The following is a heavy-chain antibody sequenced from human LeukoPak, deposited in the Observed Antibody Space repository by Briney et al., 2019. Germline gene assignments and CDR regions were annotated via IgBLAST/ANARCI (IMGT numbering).Heavy chain of an antibody. Sequence: ASVKVSCKASGYTFTSYYMHWVRQAPGQGLEWMGIINPSGGSTSYAQKFQGRVTMTRDMSTSTVYMELSSLRSEDTAVYYCAIMDTAMVRSFDYWGQGTLVTVSS. CDR1: GYTFTSYY. CDR2: INPSGGST. J-gene: IGHJ4*02. CDR3: AIMDTAMVRSFDY. V-gene: IGHV1-46*01. D-gene: IGHD5-18*01.